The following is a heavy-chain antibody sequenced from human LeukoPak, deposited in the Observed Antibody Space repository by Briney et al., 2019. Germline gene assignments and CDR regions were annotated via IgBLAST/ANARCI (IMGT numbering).Heavy chain of an antibody. CDR2: IIPIFGTA. V-gene: IGHV1-69*05. Sequence: SVKVSCKASGGTFSSYAISWVRQAPGQGLEWMGGIIPIFGTANYAQKFQGRVTITTDESTSTAYMELSSLRSEDTAVYYYARGRVGANDYFDYWGQGTLVTVSS. CDR1: GGTFSSYA. D-gene: IGHD1-26*01. J-gene: IGHJ4*02. CDR3: ARGRVGANDYFDY.